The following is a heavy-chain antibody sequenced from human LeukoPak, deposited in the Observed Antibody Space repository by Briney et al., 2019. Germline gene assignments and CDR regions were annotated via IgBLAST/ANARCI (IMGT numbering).Heavy chain of an antibody. J-gene: IGHJ1*01. CDR1: GFTFSSYW. D-gene: IGHD3-22*01. CDR3: ARYDYYDSSGYKIAEYFQH. Sequence: PGGSLRLPCAASGFTFSSYWMHWVRQAPGKGLVWVSRINSDGSSTSYADSVKGRFTISRDNAKNTLYLQMSSLRAEDTAVYYCARYDYYDSSGYKIAEYFQHWGQGTLVTVSS. V-gene: IGHV3-74*01. CDR2: INSDGSST.